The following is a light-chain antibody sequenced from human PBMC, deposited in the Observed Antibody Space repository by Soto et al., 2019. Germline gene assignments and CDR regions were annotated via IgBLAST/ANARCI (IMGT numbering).Light chain of an antibody. CDR1: SSNIGSNF. CDR2: TNN. J-gene: IGLJ1*01. Sequence: QSVLTQPPSASGTPGQRVTISCSGSSSNIGSNFVYWYQHLPGTAPKLLIYTNNQRPSGVPDRFSGSKSGTSASLAISGLRSEDEADYYCASWYGSLSGHGFGTGTKVTVL. CDR3: ASWYGSLSGHG. V-gene: IGLV1-47*02.